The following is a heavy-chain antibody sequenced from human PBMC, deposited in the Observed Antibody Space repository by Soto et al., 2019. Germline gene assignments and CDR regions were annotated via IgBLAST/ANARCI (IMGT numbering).Heavy chain of an antibody. D-gene: IGHD2-2*01. V-gene: IGHV1-2*04. CDR2: INPNSGGT. J-gene: IGHJ6*03. CDR1: GYTFTGYY. CDR3: ARGGCSSTSCYYYYYYYMDV. Sequence: GASVKVSCKASGYTFTGYYMHWVRQAPGQGLEWMGWINPNSGGTNYAQKFQGWVTMTRDTSISTAYMELSRLRSDDTAVYYCARGGCSSTSCYYYYYYYMDVWGKGTTVTVSS.